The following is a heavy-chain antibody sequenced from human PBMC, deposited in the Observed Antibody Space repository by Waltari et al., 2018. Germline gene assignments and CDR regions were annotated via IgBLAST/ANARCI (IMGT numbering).Heavy chain of an antibody. V-gene: IGHV4-39*07. CDR2: IYYSGST. D-gene: IGHD3-10*01. CDR1: GGSISSSRYY. J-gene: IGHJ4*02. Sequence: QLQLQESGPGLVKPSETLSLTCTVSGGSISSSRYYWGWLRQPPGKGLEWIGSIYYSGSTYYNPSLKSRVTISVDTSKNQFSLKLSSVTAADTAVYYCARAPYYYGSGSYFRWGQGTLVTVSS. CDR3: ARAPYYYGSGSYFR.